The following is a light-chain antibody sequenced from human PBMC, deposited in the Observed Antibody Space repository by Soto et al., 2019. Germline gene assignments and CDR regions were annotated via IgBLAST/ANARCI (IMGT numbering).Light chain of an antibody. CDR1: SSNIGNNY. CDR3: GTWDSSLSAGV. J-gene: IGLJ2*01. Sequence: QSVLTQPPSVSAAPGQKVTISCSGFSSNIGNNYVSWYQQVPGTAPKLLIYENNKRPPGIPDRFSGSKSGTSATLDITGLQTGDEADYYCGTWDSSLSAGVFGGGTKLTVL. V-gene: IGLV1-51*01. CDR2: ENN.